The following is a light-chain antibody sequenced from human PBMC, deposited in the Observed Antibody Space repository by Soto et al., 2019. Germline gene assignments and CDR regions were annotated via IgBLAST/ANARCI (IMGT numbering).Light chain of an antibody. CDR3: QQGNSFPIA. V-gene: IGKV1D-12*01. CDR2: GAS. J-gene: IGKJ5*01. Sequence: DIQMTQSPSSVSASVGDRVTITCRASQGISSWLAWYQQKPGKAPKLLIYGASSWQSGVPSRFSGSGSWTDFTLGISSLQPDDFATSYCQQGNSFPIAFGQGTRLEIK. CDR1: QGISSW.